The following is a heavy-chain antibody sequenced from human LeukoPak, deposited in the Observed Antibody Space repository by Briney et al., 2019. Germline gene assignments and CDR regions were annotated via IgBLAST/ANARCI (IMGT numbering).Heavy chain of an antibody. V-gene: IGHV4-34*01. D-gene: IGHD1-1*01. CDR2: VSHSSNT. CDR3: ARRRDWNDVLDY. Sequence: SETLSLTCAVYGGSFSGHYGSWIRQPPGKGLEWIGEVSHSSNTNYSPSLKSRVSISVDTSKNQFSLRLSSVTAADTAVYYCARRRDWNDVLDYWGQGTLVTVSS. CDR1: GGSFSGHY. J-gene: IGHJ4*02.